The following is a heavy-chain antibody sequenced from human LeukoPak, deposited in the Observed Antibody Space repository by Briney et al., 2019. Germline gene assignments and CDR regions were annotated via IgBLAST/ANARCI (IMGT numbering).Heavy chain of an antibody. D-gene: IGHD6-13*01. V-gene: IGHV1-2*02. CDR3: AMGIAAITTGLGLDY. CDR2: INPNNGDT. CDR1: GYTFTGYY. Sequence: ASVKVSCKASGYTFTGYYMHWVRQAPGQGLGWMGWINPNNGDTNYAQKFQGRVTMTRDTSISTAYMELSRLRSDDTAVYFCAMGIAAITTGLGLDYWGQGTLVTVSS. J-gene: IGHJ4*02.